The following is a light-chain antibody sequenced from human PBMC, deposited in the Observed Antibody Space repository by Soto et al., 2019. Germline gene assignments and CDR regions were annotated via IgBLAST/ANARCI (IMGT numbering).Light chain of an antibody. CDR2: DAS. CDR1: QDITNY. Sequence: DIQMTQSPSSLSASVGDRVTITCQASQDITNYLNWYQQKPGKAPNLLVYDASTLETGVPSRFSGSGSGTYFTFTISSLQPEDSATYYCQQYHNPPALTFGGGTKVEI. V-gene: IGKV1-33*01. J-gene: IGKJ4*01. CDR3: QQYHNPPALT.